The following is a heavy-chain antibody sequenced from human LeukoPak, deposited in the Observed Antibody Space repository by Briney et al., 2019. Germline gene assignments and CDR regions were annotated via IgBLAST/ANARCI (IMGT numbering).Heavy chain of an antibody. D-gene: IGHD4-17*01. J-gene: IGHJ4*02. V-gene: IGHV3-7*03. Sequence: GGSLRLSCAASGFTFSNYWMSWVRQAPGKGLEWVANIKRDGSEKYYVDSVKGRFTISRDNAKNSLYLQMNSLRAEDTAVYYCARDTVTTFFDYWGQGTLVTSPQ. CDR1: GFTFSNYW. CDR3: ARDTVTTFFDY. CDR2: IKRDGSEK.